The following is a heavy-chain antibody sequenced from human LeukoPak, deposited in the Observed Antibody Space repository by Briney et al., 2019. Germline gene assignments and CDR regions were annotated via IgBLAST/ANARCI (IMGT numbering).Heavy chain of an antibody. CDR1: GFTFSSYE. Sequence: PGGSLRLSCAASGFTFSSYEMNWVRQAPGKGLEWVSYISSSGSTIYYADSVKGRFTISRDNAKNSLYLQMNSLRAEDTAVYYCARVGIVLRYFDWLYMDVWGKGTTVTISS. J-gene: IGHJ6*03. D-gene: IGHD3-9*01. CDR3: ARVGIVLRYFDWLYMDV. CDR2: ISSSGSTI. V-gene: IGHV3-48*03.